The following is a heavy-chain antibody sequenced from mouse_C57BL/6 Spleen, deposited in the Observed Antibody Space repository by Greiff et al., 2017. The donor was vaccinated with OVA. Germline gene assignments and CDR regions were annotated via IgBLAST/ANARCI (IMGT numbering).Heavy chain of an antibody. CDR2: IDPETGGT. CDR3: TRSDRVDY. CDR1: GYTFTDYE. V-gene: IGHV1-15*01. J-gene: IGHJ2*01. Sequence: VQLVESGAELVRPGASVTLSCKASGYTFTDYEMHWVKQTPVHGLEWIGAIDPETGGTAYNQKFKGKAILTADKSSSTAYMELRSLTSEDSAVYYCTRSDRVDYWGQGTTLTVSS.